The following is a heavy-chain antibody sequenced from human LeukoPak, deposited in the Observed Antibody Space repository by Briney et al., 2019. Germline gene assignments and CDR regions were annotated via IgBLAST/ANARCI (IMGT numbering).Heavy chain of an antibody. CDR1: GGSISGGSHH. J-gene: IGHJ4*02. Sequence: SETLSLTCTVSGGSISGGSHHWGWFRQSPGKGLEWIGSLYLSRTTYYNPSLNSRVTISVDTSKNQFSLQLNCVTAADTAVYYCVRHDGRGGATMGSLDSWGQGSLVTVSS. D-gene: IGHD5-12*01. V-gene: IGHV4-39*01. CDR3: VRHDGRGGATMGSLDS. CDR2: LYLSRTT.